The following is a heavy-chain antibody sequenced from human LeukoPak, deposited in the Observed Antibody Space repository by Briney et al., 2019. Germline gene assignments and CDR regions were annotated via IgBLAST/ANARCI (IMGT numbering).Heavy chain of an antibody. CDR3: ARDGIAVAETGGGLGY. D-gene: IGHD6-19*01. CDR1: GFTFSSYP. J-gene: IGHJ4*02. V-gene: IGHV3-23*01. CDR2: ISGSGGST. Sequence: GGSLRLSCAASGFTFSSYPMNWVRQAPGKGLEWVSAISGSGGSTYYADSVKGRFTISRDNSKNTLYLQMKSLRAEDTAVYYCARDGIAVAETGGGLGYWGQGTLVTVSS.